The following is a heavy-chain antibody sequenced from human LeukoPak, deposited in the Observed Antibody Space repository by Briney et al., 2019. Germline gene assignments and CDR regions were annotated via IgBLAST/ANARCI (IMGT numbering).Heavy chain of an antibody. Sequence: SETLSLTCTVSGGSISSGGYYWSWIRQHPGKGLEWIGYIYYSGSTYYNPSLKSRVTVSVDTSKNQFSLKLSSVTAADTAVYYCARGSGYSYGFAYWGQGTLVTVSS. J-gene: IGHJ4*02. CDR3: ARGSGYSYGFAY. V-gene: IGHV4-31*03. D-gene: IGHD5-18*01. CDR2: IYYSGST. CDR1: GGSISSGGYY.